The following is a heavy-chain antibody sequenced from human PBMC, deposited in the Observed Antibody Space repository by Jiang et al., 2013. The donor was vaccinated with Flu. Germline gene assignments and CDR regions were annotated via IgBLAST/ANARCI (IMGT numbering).Heavy chain of an antibody. D-gene: IGHD1/OR15-1a*01. CDR1: GFTFDDYA. J-gene: IGHJ4*02. Sequence: RLSCAASGFTFDDYAMHWVRQAPGKGLEWVSGISWNSGSIGYADSVKGRFTISRDNAKNSLYLQMNSLRAEDAALYYCAKGTSLGNWGQGTLVTVSS. V-gene: IGHV3-9*01. CDR3: AKGTSLGN. CDR2: ISWNSGSI.